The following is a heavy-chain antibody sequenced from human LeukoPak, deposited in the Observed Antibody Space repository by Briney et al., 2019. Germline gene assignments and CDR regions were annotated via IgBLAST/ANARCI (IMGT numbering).Heavy chain of an antibody. Sequence: GGSLRPSCAASGFTFSNYGMHYVRQAPGKGLEWVAVISNDGSHQYYADSVKGRFTISRDNSKSTVYLQMNSLRADDTAVYYCAKSYYIGYFEHWGQGSLVTVSS. CDR2: ISNDGSHQ. J-gene: IGHJ1*01. V-gene: IGHV3-30*18. CDR3: AKSYYIGYFEH. D-gene: IGHD3-22*01. CDR1: GFTFSNYG.